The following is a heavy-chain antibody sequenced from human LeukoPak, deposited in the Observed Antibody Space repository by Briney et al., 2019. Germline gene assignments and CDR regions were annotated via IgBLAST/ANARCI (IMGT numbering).Heavy chain of an antibody. D-gene: IGHD6-13*01. Sequence: PSETLSLTCTVSGGSISSYYWSWIRQPPGKGLEWIGYIYYSGSTNYNPSLKGRVTISVDTSKNQFSLKLSSVTAADAAVYYCARLGIAAAGIGNWGQGTLVTVSS. CDR3: ARLGIAAAGIGN. V-gene: IGHV4-59*08. J-gene: IGHJ4*02. CDR2: IYYSGST. CDR1: GGSISSYY.